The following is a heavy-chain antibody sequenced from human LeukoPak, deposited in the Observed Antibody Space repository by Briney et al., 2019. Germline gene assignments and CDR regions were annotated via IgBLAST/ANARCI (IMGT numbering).Heavy chain of an antibody. V-gene: IGHV3-30*02. CDR3: AKDLYSSSWWFDY. CDR1: GFTFSSYG. CDR2: IRNDGSNK. Sequence: PGGSLRLSCAASGFTFSSYGMHWVRQAPGKGLEWVSFIRNDGSNKYYADSVKGRFTISRDNSKNTLYLQMNSLRAEDMAVYYCAKDLYSSSWWFDYWGQRTLVTVSS. D-gene: IGHD6-13*01. J-gene: IGHJ4*02.